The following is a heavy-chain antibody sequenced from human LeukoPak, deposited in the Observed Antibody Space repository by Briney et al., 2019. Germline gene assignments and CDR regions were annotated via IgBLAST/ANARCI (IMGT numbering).Heavy chain of an antibody. CDR1: GYTFTGYY. V-gene: IGHV1-2*02. CDR3: ARSPGSGYHDY. D-gene: IGHD3-22*01. Sequence: ASVNVSCKASGYTFTGYYLHWLRQAPGQGLEWMGWFNPDTGGTNYAQKFQGRVTMTRDTSISTAYMELSRLRSDDTAVYYCARSPGSGYHDYWGQGTLVTVSS. CDR2: FNPDTGGT. J-gene: IGHJ4*02.